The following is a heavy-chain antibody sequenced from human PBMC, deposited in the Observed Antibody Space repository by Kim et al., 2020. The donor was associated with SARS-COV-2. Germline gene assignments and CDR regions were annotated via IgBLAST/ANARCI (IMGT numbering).Heavy chain of an antibody. CDR1: GFTFGDYA. Sequence: GGSLRLSCTASGFTFGDYAMSWFRQAPGKGLEWVGFIRSKAYGGTTEYAASVKGRFTISRDDSKSIAYLQMNSLKTEDTAVYYCTSLYSGSYYGGLAYWGQGTLVTVSS. CDR2: IRSKAYGGTT. CDR3: TSLYSGSYYGGLAY. D-gene: IGHD1-26*01. J-gene: IGHJ4*02. V-gene: IGHV3-49*03.